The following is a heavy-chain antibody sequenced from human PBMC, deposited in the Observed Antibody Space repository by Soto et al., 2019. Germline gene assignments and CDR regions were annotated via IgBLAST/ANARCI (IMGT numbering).Heavy chain of an antibody. CDR3: AKEEGGQHCLVPDIDY. V-gene: IGHV3-30*18. CDR1: GFTFSSYG. Sequence: QVQLVESGGGVVQPGRSLRLSCAASGFTFSSYGMHWVRQAPGKGLEWVAVISYDGSNKYYADSVKGRFTIARDNSKNMLYLQMNSQRDEDTAVYYCAKEEGGQHCLVPDIDYWGQGTLVTVSS. CDR2: ISYDGSNK. D-gene: IGHD6-19*01. J-gene: IGHJ4*02.